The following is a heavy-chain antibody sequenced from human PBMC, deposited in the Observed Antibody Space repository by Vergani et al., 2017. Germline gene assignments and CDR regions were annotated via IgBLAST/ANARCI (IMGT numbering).Heavy chain of an antibody. D-gene: IGHD3-16*01. CDR3: ARDHGGLIELVGAFDI. CDR2: ISSSSSYI. J-gene: IGHJ3*02. CDR1: GFTFSSYS. V-gene: IGHV3-21*01. Sequence: EVQLVESGGGLVKPGGSLRLSCAASGFTFSSYSMNWVRQAPGKGLEWVSSISSSSSYIYYADSVKGRFTISRDNAKNSLYLQMNSLRAEDTAVYYCARDHGGLIELVGAFDIWGQGTMVTVSS.